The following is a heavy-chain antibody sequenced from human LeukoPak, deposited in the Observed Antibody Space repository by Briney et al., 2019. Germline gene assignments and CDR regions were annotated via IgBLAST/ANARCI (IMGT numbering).Heavy chain of an antibody. CDR3: ARGPGAFDI. V-gene: IGHV3-74*01. D-gene: IGHD2-2*01. CDR2: INSDGSST. J-gene: IGHJ3*02. Sequence: GGSLRLSCVASGFMFSSYWMNWVRQAPGKGLVGVSRINSDGSSTSYADSVKGRFTISRDNAKNTLFLQMNSLRAEDTAVYYCARGPGAFDIWGQGTMVTVSS. CDR1: GFMFSSYW.